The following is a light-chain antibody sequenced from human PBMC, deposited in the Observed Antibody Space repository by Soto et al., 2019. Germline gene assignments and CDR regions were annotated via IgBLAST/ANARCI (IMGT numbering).Light chain of an antibody. Sequence: AIQMTQSPSSLSASVGDRVTITCRASQGIRSELGWYQQKPGKAPNLLIYTASTLQSGVPSRFSGSGSGTDFTLTISRLEPEDFAVYYCQQYGSSSWTFGQGTKVDIK. CDR3: QQYGSSSWT. V-gene: IGKV1-6*01. CDR2: TAS. J-gene: IGKJ1*01. CDR1: QGIRSE.